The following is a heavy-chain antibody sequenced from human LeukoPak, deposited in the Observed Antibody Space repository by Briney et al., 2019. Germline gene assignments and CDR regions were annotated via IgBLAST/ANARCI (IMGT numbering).Heavy chain of an antibody. J-gene: IGHJ4*02. Sequence: SETLSLTCTVSGGSISSSSYYWGWIRQPPGKGLEWIGSIYYSGSTYYNPSPKSRVTISVDTSKNQFSLKLSSVTAADTAVYYCARLGGILTGNAFDYWGQGTLVTVSS. D-gene: IGHD3-9*01. V-gene: IGHV4-39*01. CDR2: IYYSGST. CDR3: ARLGGILTGNAFDY. CDR1: GGSISSSSYY.